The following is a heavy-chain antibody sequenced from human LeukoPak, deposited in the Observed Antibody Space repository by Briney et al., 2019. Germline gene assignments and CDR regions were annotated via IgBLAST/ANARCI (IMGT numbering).Heavy chain of an antibody. CDR2: SNNSSSYI. D-gene: IGHD3-22*01. CDR1: GFTFSSYR. V-gene: IGHV3-21*01. J-gene: IGHJ4*02. Sequence: PGGSLRLSCAASGFTFSSYRMNGVRQAPEKGLEWVSSSNNSSSYIYYADSVKGRFTISRDNAKNSLYLQMNSLRAEDTAVYYCARATRDSSGYSPFDYWGQGTLVTVSS. CDR3: ARATRDSSGYSPFDY.